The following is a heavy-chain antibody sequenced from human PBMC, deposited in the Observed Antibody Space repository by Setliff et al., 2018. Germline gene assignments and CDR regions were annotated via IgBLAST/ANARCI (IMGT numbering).Heavy chain of an antibody. CDR3: ARDNTILGATDH. V-gene: IGHV4-4*08. CDR1: GGSIGSSF. J-gene: IGHJ5*02. Sequence: SETLSLTCTVSGGSIGSSFWNWIRQSPGKGLEWIGYKSNRGDTNSNPSLRSRLTMSVDTSANQFSLRLTSLTAADTAVYFCARDNTILGATDHWGQGTLVTVSS. D-gene: IGHD1-26*01. CDR2: KSNRGDT.